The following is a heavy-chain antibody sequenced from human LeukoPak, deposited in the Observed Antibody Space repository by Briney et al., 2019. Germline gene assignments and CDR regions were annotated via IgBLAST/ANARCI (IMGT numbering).Heavy chain of an antibody. CDR1: GFTFSSYG. CDR2: IWYDGSNK. D-gene: IGHD6-19*01. J-gene: IGHJ4*02. V-gene: IGHV3-33*01. Sequence: QPGRSLRLSCAASGFTFSSYGMHWVRQAPGKGLEWVAVIWYDGSNKYYADSVKGRFTIFRDNSKNTPYLQMNSLRAEDTAVYYCARDGSSGWYWVDYWGQGTLVTVSS. CDR3: ARDGSSGWYWVDY.